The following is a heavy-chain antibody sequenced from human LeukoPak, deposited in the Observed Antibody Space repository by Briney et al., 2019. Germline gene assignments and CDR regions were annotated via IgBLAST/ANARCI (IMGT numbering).Heavy chain of an antibody. CDR1: GFNFTNAW. CDR2: TKSETDGGTI. J-gene: IGHJ4*02. D-gene: IGHD1-26*01. V-gene: IGHV3-15*01. Sequence: GGSLRLSCAASGFNFTNAWMTWVRQAPGKGLEWVGRTKSETDGGTIHYGAPVKGRFIISRDDSKNTVGLQMNSLKTEDTGVYYCTTSIVGTTAYWGQGTLVIVSS. CDR3: TTSIVGTTAY.